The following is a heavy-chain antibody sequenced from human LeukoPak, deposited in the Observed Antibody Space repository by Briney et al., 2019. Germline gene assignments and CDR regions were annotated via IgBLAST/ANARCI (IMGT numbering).Heavy chain of an antibody. CDR2: IRYDGSNR. D-gene: IGHD1-26*01. CDR1: GFTFSSYG. V-gene: IGHV3-30*02. CDR3: ARGLGKGAFDI. J-gene: IGHJ3*02. Sequence: PGGSLRLSCGVSGFTFSSYGMHWVRQAPGKGLEWVAYIRYDGSNRHYADSVKGRFTISRDNSKNTLYLQMNSLRVEDTAVYYCARGLGKGAFDIWGQGTMVTVSS.